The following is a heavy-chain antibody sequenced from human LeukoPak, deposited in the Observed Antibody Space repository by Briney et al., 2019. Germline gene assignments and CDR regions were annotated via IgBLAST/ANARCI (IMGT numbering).Heavy chain of an antibody. Sequence: SETLSLTCTVSGGSISSYYWSWIRQPPGKGLEWIGYIYYSGSTNYNPSLKSRITISVDTSKNQFSLKLSSVTAADTAVYYCARSWDYGPWLSQNDYWGQGTLVTVSS. D-gene: IGHD4-17*01. J-gene: IGHJ4*02. CDR2: IYYSGST. CDR1: GGSISSYY. V-gene: IGHV4-59*08. CDR3: ARSWDYGPWLSQNDY.